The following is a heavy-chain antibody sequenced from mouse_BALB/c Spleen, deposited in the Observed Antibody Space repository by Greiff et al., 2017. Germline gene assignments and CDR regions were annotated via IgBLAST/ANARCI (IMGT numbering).Heavy chain of an antibody. Sequence: VQLQQSGAELVRPGTSVKISCKASGYAFTNYWLGWVKQRPGHGLEWIGDIYPGSGNTYYNEKFKGKATLTADKSSSTAYMQLSSLTSEDSAVYFCARGLLRAFYYFDYWGQGTTLTVSS. V-gene: IGHV1-63*01. D-gene: IGHD2-3*01. CDR3: ARGLLRAFYYFDY. CDR2: IYPGSGNT. J-gene: IGHJ2*01. CDR1: GYAFTNYW.